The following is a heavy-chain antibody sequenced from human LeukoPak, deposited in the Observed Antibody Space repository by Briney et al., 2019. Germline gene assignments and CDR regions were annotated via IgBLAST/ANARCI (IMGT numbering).Heavy chain of an antibody. V-gene: IGHV1-46*01. CDR2: INPSGGST. J-gene: IGHJ3*02. CDR1: GYTFTSYY. Sequence: ASVKVSCKASGYTFTSYYMNWVRQAPGQGLEWMGIINPSGGSTGYAQKFQGRVTMTRDTSTSTDYMELSSLRSADTAVYYCARDHEGGYYYESSGWRAFDIWGQGTMVTVSS. D-gene: IGHD3-22*01. CDR3: ARDHEGGYYYESSGWRAFDI.